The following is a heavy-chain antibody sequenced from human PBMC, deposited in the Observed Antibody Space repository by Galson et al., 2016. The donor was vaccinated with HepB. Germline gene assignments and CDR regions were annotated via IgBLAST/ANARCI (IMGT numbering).Heavy chain of an antibody. CDR1: GYSFGSYW. D-gene: IGHD3-22*01. V-gene: IGHV5-10-1*01. CDR2: IDPSDSST. Sequence: QSGAEVKKPGESLRISCKGSGYSFGSYWISWVRQMPGKGLEWMGRIDPSDSSTNYSPPFQGHIPISVVKSISTAYLQWSSPKASDTAMYYCASSSYYYDTAGYVFDYWGQGTLVTVSS. J-gene: IGHJ4*02. CDR3: ASSSYYYDTAGYVFDY.